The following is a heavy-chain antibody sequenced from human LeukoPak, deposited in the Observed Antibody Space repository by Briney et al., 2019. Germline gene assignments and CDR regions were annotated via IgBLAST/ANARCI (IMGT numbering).Heavy chain of an antibody. Sequence: GGSLRLSCTASGFPFSGYYISWVRQAPGTGLEWLANIKGDGSVRDYVDSVKGGFTISIDNAKNSSYLQRNTLTADTTVVYYCVGQRRRAVRGRGTRSPSP. CDR2: IKGDGSVR. D-gene: IGHD6-25*01. V-gene: IGHV3-7*01. CDR3: VGQRRRAV. CDR1: GFPFSGYY. J-gene: IGHJ6*03.